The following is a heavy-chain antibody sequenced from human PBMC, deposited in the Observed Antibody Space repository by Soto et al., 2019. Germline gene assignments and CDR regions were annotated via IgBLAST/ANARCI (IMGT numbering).Heavy chain of an antibody. Sequence: SVKPSCKDCGGTFSSNAISWVRQAPGQGLEWMGGIIPIFGTANYAQKFQGRVTITADESTSTAYMELSSLRSEDTAVYYCARDDPPRTHDAFDIWGQGTMVTVSS. J-gene: IGHJ3*02. V-gene: IGHV1-69*13. CDR2: IIPIFGTA. CDR3: ARDDPPRTHDAFDI. CDR1: GGTFSSNA.